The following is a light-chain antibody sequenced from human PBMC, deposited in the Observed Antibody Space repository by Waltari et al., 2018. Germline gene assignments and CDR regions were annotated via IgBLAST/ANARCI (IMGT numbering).Light chain of an antibody. CDR2: EGS. V-gene: IGLV2-23*01. J-gene: IGLJ3*02. CDR1: SRDVGNYDL. CDR3: CSYAGSTLV. Sequence: QSALTQPASVSGSPGQSITISCTGTSRDVGNYDLFSWYQQHPGKVPKLIIYEGSKRPSGVSNRFSGSKSGNTASLTISGLQAEDEADYYCCSYAGSTLVFGGGTKLTVL.